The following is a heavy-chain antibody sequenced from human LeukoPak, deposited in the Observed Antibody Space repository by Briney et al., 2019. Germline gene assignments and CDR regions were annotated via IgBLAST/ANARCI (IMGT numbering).Heavy chain of an antibody. D-gene: IGHD6-13*01. V-gene: IGHV3-23*01. CDR2: ISGRGGST. Sequence: PGWSPTLACPASSFTLSCYAMSLVRQAPGEGVEWVCAISGRGGSTYYAGSVEGRFTSSRDNAKNSVYLQMNSLRAEDTAVYYCARAWGVYSSSWYHQYDNWGQGTLVTVSS. CDR3: ARAWGVYSSSWYHQYDN. CDR1: SFTLSCYA. J-gene: IGHJ4*02.